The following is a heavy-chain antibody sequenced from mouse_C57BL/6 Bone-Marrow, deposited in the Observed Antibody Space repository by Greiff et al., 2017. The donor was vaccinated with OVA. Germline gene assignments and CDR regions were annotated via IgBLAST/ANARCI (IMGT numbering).Heavy chain of an antibody. CDR1: GFSLTSYG. V-gene: IGHV2-2*01. J-gene: IGHJ3*01. D-gene: IGHD1-1*01. Sequence: VQLVESGPGLVQPSQSLSITCTVSGFSLTSYGVHWVRQSPGKGLEWLGVIWSGGSTDYNAAFISRLSISKDNSKSQVFFKMNSLQADDTAIYYCARNRYYGSSYVGAYWGQGTLVTVSA. CDR2: IWSGGST. CDR3: ARNRYYGSSYVGAY.